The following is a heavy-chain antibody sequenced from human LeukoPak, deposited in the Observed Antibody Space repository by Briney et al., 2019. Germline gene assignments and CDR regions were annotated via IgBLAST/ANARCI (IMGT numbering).Heavy chain of an antibody. CDR3: ARHGWFGEFIINNWFDP. CDR1: GGSFSGYY. CDR2: INHSGST. Sequence: SETLSLTCAVYGGSFSGYYWSWIRQPPGKGLEWIGEINHSGSTYYNPSLKSRVTISVDTSKNQFSLKLSSVTAADTAVYYCARHGWFGEFIINNWFDPWGQGTLVTVSS. D-gene: IGHD3-10*01. J-gene: IGHJ5*02. V-gene: IGHV4-34*09.